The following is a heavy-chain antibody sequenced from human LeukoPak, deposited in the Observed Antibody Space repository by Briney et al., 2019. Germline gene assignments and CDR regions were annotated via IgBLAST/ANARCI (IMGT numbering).Heavy chain of an antibody. J-gene: IGHJ6*03. V-gene: IGHV1-46*01. Sequence: ASVKVSCKASGYTFTSYYMHWVRQAPGQGLEWMGIINPSGGSTSYAQKFQGRLTMTRDMSTSTAYMELSSPRIEDTAVYYCARTPVLYYMDVWGKGTTVTVSS. D-gene: IGHD1-1*01. CDR3: ARTPVLYYMDV. CDR1: GYTFTSYY. CDR2: INPSGGST.